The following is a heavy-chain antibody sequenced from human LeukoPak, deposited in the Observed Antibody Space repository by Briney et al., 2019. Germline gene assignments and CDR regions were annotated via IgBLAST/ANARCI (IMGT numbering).Heavy chain of an antibody. J-gene: IGHJ4*02. D-gene: IGHD6-19*01. V-gene: IGHV3-48*03. CDR2: ISSSGSTI. Sequence: GGSLRLSCAASGFTFSSYEMNWVRQAPGKGLEWVSYISSSGSTIYYADSVKGRFTISRDNAKNSLYLQMNSLRAEDTAVYYCAGAPYSSGWWFDYWGQGTLVTVSS. CDR1: GFTFSSYE. CDR3: AGAPYSSGWWFDY.